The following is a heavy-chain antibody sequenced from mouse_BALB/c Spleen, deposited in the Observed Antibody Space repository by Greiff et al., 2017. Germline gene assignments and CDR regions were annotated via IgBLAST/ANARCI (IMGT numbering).Heavy chain of an antibody. CDR2: IDPENGNT. CDR3: ALITTVVATPY. Sequence: VQVQQSGAELVRPGALVKLSCKASGFNIKDYYMHWVKQRPEQGLEWIGWIDPENGNTIYDPKFQGKASITADTSSNTAYLQLSSLTSEDTAVYYCALITTVVATPYWGQGTLVTVSA. CDR1: GFNIKDYY. J-gene: IGHJ3*01. D-gene: IGHD1-1*01. V-gene: IGHV14-1*02.